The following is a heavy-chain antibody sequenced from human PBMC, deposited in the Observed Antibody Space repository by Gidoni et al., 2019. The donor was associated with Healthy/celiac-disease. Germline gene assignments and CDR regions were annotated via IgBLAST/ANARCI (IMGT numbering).Heavy chain of an antibody. CDR3: ARQYSSGWYWFDP. D-gene: IGHD6-19*01. CDR2: ISRSSSYI. CDR1: GFTFSSYS. Sequence: EVQLVESGGGLVKPGVSLRLSCAASGFTFSSYSMNWVRQAPGKGLEWVSSISRSSSYIYYADSVKGRFTISRDNAKNSLYLQMNSLRAEDTAVYYCARQYSSGWYWFDPWGQGTLVTVSS. V-gene: IGHV3-21*01. J-gene: IGHJ5*02.